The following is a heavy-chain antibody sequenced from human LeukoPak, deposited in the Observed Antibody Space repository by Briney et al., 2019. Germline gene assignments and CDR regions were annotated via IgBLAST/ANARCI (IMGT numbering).Heavy chain of an antibody. CDR1: GFTFSSYG. V-gene: IGHV3-30*02. CDR2: IRYDGSNN. CDR3: AKGYGSGKFEFDP. J-gene: IGHJ5*02. Sequence: PGGSLRLSCAASGFTFSSYGMYWVRQAPGKGLEWVTFIRYDGSNNYYGDSVKGRFTISRDNSKNTLYLQMNSLRAEDTAVYYCAKGYGSGKFEFDPWGQGTLVTVSS. D-gene: IGHD3-10*01.